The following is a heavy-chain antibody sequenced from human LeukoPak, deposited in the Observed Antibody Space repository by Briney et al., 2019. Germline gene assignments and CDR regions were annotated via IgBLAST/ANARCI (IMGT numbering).Heavy chain of an antibody. V-gene: IGHV4-34*01. Sequence: SETLSLTCAVYGGSISGYYWSWIRQPPGKGLEWIGEINHSGSTNYNPSLKSRVTISVDTSKNQFSLKLSSVTAADTAVYYCARGRFGGYCSGGSCYARKNTYFDYWGQGTLVTVSS. D-gene: IGHD2-15*01. CDR1: GGSISGYY. CDR3: ARGRFGGYCSGGSCYARKNTYFDY. CDR2: INHSGST. J-gene: IGHJ4*02.